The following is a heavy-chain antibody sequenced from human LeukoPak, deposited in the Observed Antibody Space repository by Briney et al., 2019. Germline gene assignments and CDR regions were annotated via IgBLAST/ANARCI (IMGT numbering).Heavy chain of an antibody. D-gene: IGHD2-15*01. J-gene: IGHJ4*02. Sequence: GGPLRLSCAPSGFTYRHYHMSWIPHAPGKGLEGLSYISSSGSTKYYADSVPGRFTISRDKAKNSLYLQMNSMRAEDTAVYYCAREIRYCSGGNCYLFDYWGQGTLVTVSS. CDR3: AREIRYCSGGNCYLFDY. CDR1: GFTYRHYH. CDR2: ISSSGSTK. V-gene: IGHV3-11*04.